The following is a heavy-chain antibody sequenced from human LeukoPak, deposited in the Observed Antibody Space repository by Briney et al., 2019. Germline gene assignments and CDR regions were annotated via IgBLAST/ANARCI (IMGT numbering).Heavy chain of an antibody. Sequence: GESLKISCKASGYTFTSYAMHWVRQAPGQRLEWMGWINAGNGNTKYSQKFQGRVTITRDTSASTAYMELSSLRSEDTAVYYCARGYPTPPYFDYWGQGTLVTVSS. CDR1: GYTFTSYA. CDR3: ARGYPTPPYFDY. J-gene: IGHJ4*02. V-gene: IGHV1-3*01. CDR2: INAGNGNT. D-gene: IGHD5-12*01.